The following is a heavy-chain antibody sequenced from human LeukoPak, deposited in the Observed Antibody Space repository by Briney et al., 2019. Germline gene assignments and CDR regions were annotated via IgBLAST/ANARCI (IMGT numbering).Heavy chain of an antibody. CDR3: ASEAVAGKLDY. D-gene: IGHD6-19*01. CDR1: GGTFSSYA. V-gene: IGHV1-69*13. Sequence: GASVKVSCKSSGGTFSSYAISWVRQAPAQGLAWMGGIIPIFGTANYAQKCQGRVTITADESTSTAYMELSSLRSEDTAVYYCASEAVAGKLDYWGQGTLVTVSS. J-gene: IGHJ4*02. CDR2: IIPIFGTA.